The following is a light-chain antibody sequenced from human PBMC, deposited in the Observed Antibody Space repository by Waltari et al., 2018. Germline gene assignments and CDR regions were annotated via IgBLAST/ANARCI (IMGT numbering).Light chain of an antibody. V-gene: IGLV2-14*03. CDR2: EVT. Sequence: SVSGSPGQSITISCAGSRSDIGAFNYVSWYQQHPGKAPKLLINEVTHRPSGISDRFSGSKSGNTASLTISGLQVEDEADYFCCSFTSSNNYIFGSGTTVTVL. CDR1: RSDIGAFNY. CDR3: CSFTSSNNYI. J-gene: IGLJ1*01.